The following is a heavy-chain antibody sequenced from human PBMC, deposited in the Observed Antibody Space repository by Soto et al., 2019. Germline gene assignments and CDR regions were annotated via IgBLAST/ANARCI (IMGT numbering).Heavy chain of an antibody. J-gene: IGHJ6*02. CDR1: GGSISSYY. Sequence: QVQLQESGPGLVKPSETLSLTCTVSGGSISSYYWSWIRQPAGKGLEWIGRIYTSGSTNYNPSLKSRVTMSVDTSKNQFSLKLRSVTAADTAVYYCARDPYYYDSSGYYYYYYGMDVWGQGTTVTVSS. D-gene: IGHD3-22*01. CDR3: ARDPYYYDSSGYYYYYYGMDV. V-gene: IGHV4-4*07. CDR2: IYTSGST.